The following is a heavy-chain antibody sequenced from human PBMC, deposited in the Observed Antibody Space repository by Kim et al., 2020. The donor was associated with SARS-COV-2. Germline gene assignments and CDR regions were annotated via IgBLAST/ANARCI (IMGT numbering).Heavy chain of an antibody. J-gene: IGHJ4*02. CDR3: AGGVAGDY. V-gene: IGHV3-7*01. D-gene: IGHD6-13*01. CDR2: GSDQ. Sequence: GSDQYYGDSVKGRFTISRDNPKNSVYLQMNSLRAEDTSVYYCAGGVAGDYWGQGALVTVSS.